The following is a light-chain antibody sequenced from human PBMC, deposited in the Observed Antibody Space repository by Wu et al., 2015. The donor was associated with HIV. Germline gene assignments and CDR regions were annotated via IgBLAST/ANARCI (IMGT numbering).Light chain of an antibody. Sequence: EIVLTQSPGTLSLSPGERATLSCRASQSVSNDLAWYQQKPGQAPRLLIYDASDRATGIPARFSGSRSGTDFTLTISSLEPEDFAVYYCQQRSKWPLTFGGGTKVEIK. CDR2: DAS. CDR1: QSVSND. V-gene: IGKV3-11*01. CDR3: QQRSKWPLT. J-gene: IGKJ4*01.